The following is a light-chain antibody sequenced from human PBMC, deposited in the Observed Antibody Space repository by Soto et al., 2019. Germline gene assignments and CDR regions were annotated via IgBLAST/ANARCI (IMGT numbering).Light chain of an antibody. CDR1: SSDIGGYNY. CDR2: EVS. V-gene: IGLV2-14*01. CDR3: SSFTNTATRV. Sequence: QSVLTQPASVSGSPGQSITISCTGTSSDIGGYNYVSWYQFHPGKAPKLIIYEVSNRPSGISDRFSGSKSAYTASLTISGLQAEDEGDYYCSSFTNTATRVFGGGTKVTVL. J-gene: IGLJ3*02.